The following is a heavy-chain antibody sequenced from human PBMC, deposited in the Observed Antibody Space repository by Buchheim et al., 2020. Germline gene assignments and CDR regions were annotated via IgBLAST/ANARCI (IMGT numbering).Heavy chain of an antibody. CDR3: ARVLSITIFGVVRVLDV. CDR1: GGSFSGYY. J-gene: IGHJ6*03. Sequence: QVQLQQWGAGLLKPSETLSLTCAVYGGSFSGYYWSWIRQPPGKGLEWIGEINHSGSTNYNPSLKSRVTISVDTSTNQSSLKLSSVTAADTAVYYCARVLSITIFGVVRVLDVWGKGTT. D-gene: IGHD3-3*01. CDR2: INHSGST. V-gene: IGHV4-34*01.